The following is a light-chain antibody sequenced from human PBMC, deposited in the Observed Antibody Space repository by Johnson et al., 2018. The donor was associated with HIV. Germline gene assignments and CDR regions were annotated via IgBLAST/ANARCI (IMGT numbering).Light chain of an antibody. CDR3: GTWDSSLRSVF. CDR1: SSNIGHNS. CDR2: DNN. Sequence: QSVLTQPPSVSAAPGQEVTISCSGSSSNIGHNSVSWYQQFPGTAPKLLIYDNNKRPSGIPDRFSGSKSGTSATLGITGLQTGDEADYYCGTWDSSLRSVFLGSGTKVTVL. J-gene: IGLJ1*01. V-gene: IGLV1-51*01.